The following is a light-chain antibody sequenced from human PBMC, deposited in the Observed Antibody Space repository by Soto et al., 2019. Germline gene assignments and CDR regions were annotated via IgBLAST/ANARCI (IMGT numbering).Light chain of an antibody. J-gene: IGKJ1*01. CDR1: QSIITW. V-gene: IGKV1-5*03. CDR3: QQYNTSPGT. CDR2: GAS. Sequence: DIQMTQSPSTLSASVGDRVTLTCRASQSIITWLAWYQQKSGQAPKLLIFGASNLQSGVPLRFRGSGSGTYFTLTISSLQPDDFATYYWQQYNTSPGTFGQGTKVEIK.